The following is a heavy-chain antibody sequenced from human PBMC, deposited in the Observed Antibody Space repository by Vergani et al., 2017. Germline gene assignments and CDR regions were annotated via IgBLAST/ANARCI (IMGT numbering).Heavy chain of an antibody. J-gene: IGHJ3*02. D-gene: IGHD6-13*01. Sequence: QMQLVQSGPEVKKPGTSVKVSCKASGFTFTSSAVQWVRQARGQRLEWIGWIVVGSGNTNYAQKFQERVTMTEDTSTDTAYMELSSLRSEDTAVYYCATIFVAAAFDIWGQGTMVTVSS. CDR1: GFTFTSSA. CDR3: ATIFVAAAFDI. V-gene: IGHV1-58*01. CDR2: IVVGSGNT.